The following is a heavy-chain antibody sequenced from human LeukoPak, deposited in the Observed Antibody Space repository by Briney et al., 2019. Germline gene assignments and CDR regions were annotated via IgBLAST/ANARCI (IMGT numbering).Heavy chain of an antibody. V-gene: IGHV4-4*02. CDR3: ARAGSSWSFDF. CDR2: IYHSGST. D-gene: IGHD6-13*01. J-gene: IGHJ4*02. Sequence: SETLSLTCAVSGGSISTSNWWSWVRQPPGKGLEWIGEIYHSGSTNYNPSLKSRVTISLDKSKNQFSLKLSSVTAADTAVYYCARAGSSWSFDFWGQGTLVTVSS. CDR1: GGSISTSNW.